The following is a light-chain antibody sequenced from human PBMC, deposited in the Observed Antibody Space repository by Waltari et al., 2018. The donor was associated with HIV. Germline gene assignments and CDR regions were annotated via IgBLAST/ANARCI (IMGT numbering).Light chain of an antibody. V-gene: IGLV2-23*03. J-gene: IGLJ1*01. CDR1: NSDVGSYNL. CDR3: CSYAGSNTFV. Sequence: QSALTQPASVSGSPGQSITISCTGTNSDVGSYNLVSWYQQHPGKAPKLMIYEGSKRPSGFSNLFSGSKSGNTASLTISGLQAEDEADYYCCSYAGSNTFVFGTGTKVTVL. CDR2: EGS.